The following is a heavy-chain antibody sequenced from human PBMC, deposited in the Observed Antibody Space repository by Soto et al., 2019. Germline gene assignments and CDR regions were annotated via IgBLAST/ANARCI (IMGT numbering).Heavy chain of an antibody. V-gene: IGHV1-69*12. Sequence: QVQLVQSGAEVLKPGSSVKLSCKTSGDTFDTFAISWVRQAPGQGLEWMGGIIPIFRTPDYTQKFQGKVTITADVATGTAYMERSSLRSEDTAVYYCARDKGYGQLGGNYYSALDVWGQGTTVTVSS. CDR1: GDTFDTFA. J-gene: IGHJ6*02. D-gene: IGHD5-12*01. CDR2: IIPIFRTP. CDR3: ARDKGYGQLGGNYYSALDV.